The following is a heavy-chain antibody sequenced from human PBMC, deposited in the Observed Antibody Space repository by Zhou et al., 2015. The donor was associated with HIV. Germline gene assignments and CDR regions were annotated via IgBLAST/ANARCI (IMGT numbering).Heavy chain of an antibody. CDR2: IIPIFGTA. V-gene: IGHV1-69*12. CDR3: ARMELYSSGWYFSY. CDR1: GGTFSSYA. D-gene: IGHD6-19*01. Sequence: QVQLVQSGAEVKKPGSSVKVSCKASGGTFSSYAISWVRQAPGQGLEWMGGIIPIFGTANYAQKFQGRVTITADESTSTAYMELSSLRSEDTAVYYCARMELYSSGWYFSYWGQGTLVTVSS. J-gene: IGHJ4*02.